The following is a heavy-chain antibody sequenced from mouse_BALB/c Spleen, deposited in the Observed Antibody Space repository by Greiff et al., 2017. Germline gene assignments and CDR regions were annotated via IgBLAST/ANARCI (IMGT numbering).Heavy chain of an antibody. CDR3: ARLGGYDPIDY. V-gene: IGHV1-82*01. CDR1: GYAFSSSW. CDR2: IYPGDGDT. Sequence: QVQLQQSGPELVKPGASVKISCKASGYAFSSSWMNWVKQRPGQGLEWIGRIYPGDGDTNYNGKFKGKATLTADKSSSTAYMQLSSLTSVDSAVYFCARLGGYDPIDYWGQGTTLTVSS. D-gene: IGHD2-2*01. J-gene: IGHJ2*01.